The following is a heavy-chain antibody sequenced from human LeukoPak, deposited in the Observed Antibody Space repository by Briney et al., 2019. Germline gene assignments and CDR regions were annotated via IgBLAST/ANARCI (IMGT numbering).Heavy chain of an antibody. D-gene: IGHD2-2*01. CDR2: INHSGST. Sequence: SETLSLTCAVYGGSFSGYYWSWIRQPPGKGLEWIGEINHSGSTNYNPSLKSRVTISVDTSKNQFSLKLSSVTAADTAVYYCARLYLMGYYFDYWGQGTLVTVSS. V-gene: IGHV4-34*01. CDR3: ARLYLMGYYFDY. J-gene: IGHJ4*02. CDR1: GGSFSGYY.